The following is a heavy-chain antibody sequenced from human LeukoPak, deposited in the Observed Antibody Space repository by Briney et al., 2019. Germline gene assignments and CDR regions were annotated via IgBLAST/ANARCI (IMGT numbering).Heavy chain of an antibody. CDR3: AKDAAPYSNNSPNWFDP. CDR1: GFTFSAYG. CDR2: IRYPGSNK. J-gene: IGHJ5*02. V-gene: IGHV3-30*02. D-gene: IGHD4-11*01. Sequence: GGSLRLSPAASGFTFSAYGMHCVPQAPARGLEWVAFIRYPGSNKYYADSVNGRFTISRDNSKNTLYLQMNSLRVEDTAVYYCAKDAAPYSNNSPNWFDPCGQGTLVTVSS.